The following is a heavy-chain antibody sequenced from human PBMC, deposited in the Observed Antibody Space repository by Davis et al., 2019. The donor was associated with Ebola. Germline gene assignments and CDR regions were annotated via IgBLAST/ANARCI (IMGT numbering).Heavy chain of an antibody. Sequence: AASVKVSCKASGYTFSTCGISWVRQAPGQGLEWVGWISNYNGNTNYAQKLQDRVTMTTDTSTTTAYMELRSLRSDDTALYYCARDYCDTSGYYYDTFEIWGQGTMVTVSS. V-gene: IGHV1-18*01. CDR3: ARDYCDTSGYYYDTFEI. J-gene: IGHJ3*02. CDR2: ISNYNGNT. CDR1: GYTFSTCG. D-gene: IGHD3-22*01.